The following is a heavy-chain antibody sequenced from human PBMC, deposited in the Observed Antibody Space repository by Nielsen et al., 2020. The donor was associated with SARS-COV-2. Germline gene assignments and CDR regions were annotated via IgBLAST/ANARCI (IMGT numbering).Heavy chain of an antibody. J-gene: IGHJ6*02. Sequence: SETLSPTFTVSGGSISSGGYYWSWIRHHPGKGLEWIGYIYFSGRTCYNPSLKSRVTISVDTSKNQFSLSLRSVTAADTAVYYCARESSGYDHYNYGMDVWGQGTTVTVSS. CDR3: ARESSGYDHYNYGMDV. V-gene: IGHV4-31*03. CDR2: IYFSGRT. CDR1: GGSISSGGYY. D-gene: IGHD5-12*01.